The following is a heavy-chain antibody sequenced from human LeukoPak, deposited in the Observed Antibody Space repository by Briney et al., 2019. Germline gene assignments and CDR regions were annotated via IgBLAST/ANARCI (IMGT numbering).Heavy chain of an antibody. Sequence: SETLSLTCSVSGVSISDYHWIWIRQPPAKGLEWMGYFSYSGSTRYNPSLKSRVTMSVDTSKNQFSLRLISVAAADTAVYYCARMYSGISYYFDFWGQGTLVTVSS. V-gene: IGHV4-59*01. J-gene: IGHJ4*02. CDR3: ARMYSGISYYFDF. D-gene: IGHD1-26*01. CDR2: FSYSGST. CDR1: GVSISDYH.